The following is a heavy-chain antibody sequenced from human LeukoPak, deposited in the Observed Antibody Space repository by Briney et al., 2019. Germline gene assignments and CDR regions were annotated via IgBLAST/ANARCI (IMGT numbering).Heavy chain of an antibody. J-gene: IGHJ4*02. D-gene: IGHD2-21*01. V-gene: IGHV3-7*03. CDR3: ARLRYSDY. Sequence: GGSLRLSCVASGFSFGSNWMSWVRQAPGKGLEWVANIRQDGSEKNYVDSVKGRFTISGDNAKNSLYLQMNSLRAEDTAVYYCARLRYSDYWGQGTLVTVSS. CDR2: IRQDGSEK. CDR1: GFSFGSNW.